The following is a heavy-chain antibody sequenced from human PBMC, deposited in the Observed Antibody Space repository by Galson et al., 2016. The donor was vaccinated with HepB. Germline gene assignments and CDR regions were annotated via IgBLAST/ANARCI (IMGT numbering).Heavy chain of an antibody. CDR1: GYSFTSYW. D-gene: IGHD4-11*01. CDR3: AKVATPNRNYENWFDS. J-gene: IGHJ5*01. Sequence: QSGAEVKKPGESLKISCKGSGYSFTSYWIGWVRQMPGKGLEWMGIIYPGDSDTRYSPSFQGQVTISADKSISTAYLQWSSLRAEDTAVDYCAKVATPNRNYENWFDSWGQGTLVTVSS. CDR2: IYPGDSDT. V-gene: IGHV5-51*01.